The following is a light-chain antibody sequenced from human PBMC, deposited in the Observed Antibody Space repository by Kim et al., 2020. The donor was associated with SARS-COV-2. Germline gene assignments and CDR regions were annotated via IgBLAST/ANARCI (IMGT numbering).Light chain of an antibody. CDR1: KLGDKY. CDR3: QAWDSRTWA. CDR2: QDS. J-gene: IGLJ3*02. Sequence: SYELTQPPSVSVSPGQTASITCSGDKLGDKYACWYQQKPGQSPVLVIYQDSKRPSGIPERFSGSNSGNTATLTISGTQAMDEADYYCQAWDSRTWAFGGG. V-gene: IGLV3-1*01.